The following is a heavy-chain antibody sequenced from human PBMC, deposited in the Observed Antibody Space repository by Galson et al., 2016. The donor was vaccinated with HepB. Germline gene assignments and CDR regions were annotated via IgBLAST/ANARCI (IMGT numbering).Heavy chain of an antibody. D-gene: IGHD2-15*01. CDR2: ISSDGNNK. V-gene: IGHV3-30*18. CDR1: GLMFSNHG. Sequence: SLRLSCAASGLMFSNHGMHWVRRSPGEGLEWVAVISSDGNNKYYGDSVQGRFTISRDNSKNTLYLQMNRLRAEDTAVYYCAKGGTPDDQTVNYAMDVWGPGTMVTVSS. CDR3: AKGGTPDDQTVNYAMDV. J-gene: IGHJ6*02.